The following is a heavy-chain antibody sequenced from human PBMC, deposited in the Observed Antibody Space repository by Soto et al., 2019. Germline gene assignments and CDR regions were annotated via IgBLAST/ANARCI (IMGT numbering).Heavy chain of an antibody. D-gene: IGHD2-15*01. V-gene: IGHV4-34*01. CDR3: ARVLGYCSGGNCPVWFDP. CDR2: INHSGST. CDR1: GGSFSGYY. J-gene: IGHJ5*02. Sequence: PSETLSLTCAVYGGSFSGYYWSWIRQPPGKGLEWIGEINHSGSTNYNPSLKSRVTISVDTSKNQFSLKLSSVTAADTAVYYCARVLGYCSGGNCPVWFDPWGQGTLVTVSS.